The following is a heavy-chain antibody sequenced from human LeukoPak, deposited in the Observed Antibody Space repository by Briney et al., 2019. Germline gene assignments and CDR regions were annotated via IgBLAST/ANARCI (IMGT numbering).Heavy chain of an antibody. CDR3: ATVTSGLTYFDY. CDR1: GYTFTNYY. J-gene: IGHJ4*02. CDR2: IWYDGSNK. V-gene: IGHV3-33*01. D-gene: IGHD3-10*01. Sequence: SCKTSGYTFTNYYMHWVRQAPGKGLEWLAAIWYDGSNKYYADSVKGRFTISRDNSKNTLYLQMNSLRAEDTAVYYCATVTSGLTYFDYWGQGTLVTVSS.